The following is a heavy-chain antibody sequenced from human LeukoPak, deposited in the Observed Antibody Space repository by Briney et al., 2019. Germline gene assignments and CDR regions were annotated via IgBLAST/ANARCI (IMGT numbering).Heavy chain of an antibody. Sequence: GGSLRLSCAASGFTFSSYAMHWVRQAPGKGLEYVSAISSNGGSTYYANSVKGGFTISRDNSKNTLYLQMGSLRAEDTAVYYCAKALRGSTSYYYDSSCYYNFDYWGQGILVTVSS. J-gene: IGHJ4*02. D-gene: IGHD3-22*01. CDR2: ISSNGGST. CDR1: GFTFSSYA. CDR3: AKALRGSTSYYYDSSCYYNFDY. V-gene: IGHV3-64*01.